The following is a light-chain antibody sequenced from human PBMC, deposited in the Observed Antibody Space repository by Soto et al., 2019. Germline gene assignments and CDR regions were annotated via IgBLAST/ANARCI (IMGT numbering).Light chain of an antibody. CDR2: AAP. V-gene: IGKV1-39*01. CDR1: QSISIY. J-gene: IGKJ1*01. Sequence: DIQMTQSPSSLSASVGDRVTITCRASQSISIYLNWYQQKPGKAPKVLIYAAPSLQSGFPPRFSGSGSGTDFALTIISLQPEDCATYFCQHSYNIPRATFGQGTKVEIK. CDR3: QHSYNIPRAT.